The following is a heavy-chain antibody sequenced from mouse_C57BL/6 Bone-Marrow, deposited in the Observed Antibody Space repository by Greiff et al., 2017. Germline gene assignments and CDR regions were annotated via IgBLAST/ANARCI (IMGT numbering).Heavy chain of an antibody. V-gene: IGHV5-4*03. CDR1: GFTFSSYA. CDR2: ISDGGSYT. CDR3: AIGFFDY. Sequence: EVKLVESGGGLVKPGGSLKLSCAASGFTFSSYAMSWVRQTPEKRLEWVATISDGGSYTYYPDNVKGRFTISRDNAKNNLYLQMSHLKSEDTAMYYCAIGFFDYWGQGTTLTVSS. J-gene: IGHJ2*01.